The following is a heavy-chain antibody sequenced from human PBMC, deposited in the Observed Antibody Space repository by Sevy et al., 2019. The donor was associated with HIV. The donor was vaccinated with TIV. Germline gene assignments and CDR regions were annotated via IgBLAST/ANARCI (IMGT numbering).Heavy chain of an antibody. CDR3: ARQIYGDYGDGFDY. J-gene: IGHJ4*02. CDR1: GGSISSSSYF. V-gene: IGHV4-39*01. CDR2: KYYSGRT. D-gene: IGHD4-17*01. Sequence: SETLSLTCTVSGGSISSSSYFWGWIRQPPGKGLELIGRKYYSGRTYYNPSLRSPVTLSVDTSKDQFSLKLSSVTAADTAVDYCARQIYGDYGDGFDYWGQGTLVTVSS.